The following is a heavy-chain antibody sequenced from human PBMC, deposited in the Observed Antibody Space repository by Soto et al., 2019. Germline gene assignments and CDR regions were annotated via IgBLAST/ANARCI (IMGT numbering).Heavy chain of an antibody. CDR3: ASGEASSRNLAPYYLDF. Sequence: SETLSLTCTVSGGSMRNYFWTWIRQPPGKGLGWIGYIHYSGTTSFFPSYNPSLRSRVTISEDTSKNQFSLKLLSVTTADTAVYFCASGEASSRNLAPYYLDFWGQGTLVTVSS. V-gene: IGHV4-59*01. D-gene: IGHD6-13*01. CDR2: IHYSGTT. J-gene: IGHJ4*02. CDR1: GGSMRNYF.